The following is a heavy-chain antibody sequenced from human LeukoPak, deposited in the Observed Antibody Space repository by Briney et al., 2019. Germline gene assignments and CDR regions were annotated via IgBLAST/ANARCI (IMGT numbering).Heavy chain of an antibody. D-gene: IGHD3-10*01. J-gene: IGHJ4*02. Sequence: PGGSLRLSCAASGFTFSSYSMNWVRQAPGKGLEWVSYISSSSSTIYYADSVKGRFTISRDNAKNSLYLQMNSLRAEDTAVYYCARIPKGFGPLWYFDYWGQGTLVTVSS. CDR2: ISSSSSTI. V-gene: IGHV3-48*04. CDR1: GFTFSSYS. CDR3: ARIPKGFGPLWYFDY.